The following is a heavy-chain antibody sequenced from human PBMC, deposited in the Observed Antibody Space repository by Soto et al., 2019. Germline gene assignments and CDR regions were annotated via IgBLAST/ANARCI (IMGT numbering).Heavy chain of an antibody. D-gene: IGHD5-18*01. V-gene: IGHV4-38-2*01. Sequence: KPSETLSLTCAVSGYSISSGYYWGCIRQPPGKGLEWIGSIYHSGSTYYNPSLKSRVTISVDTSKNQFSLKLSSVTAADTAVYYCAIRSGYSYGYFDYWGQGTLVTVSS. CDR2: IYHSGST. CDR3: AIRSGYSYGYFDY. J-gene: IGHJ4*02. CDR1: GYSISSGYY.